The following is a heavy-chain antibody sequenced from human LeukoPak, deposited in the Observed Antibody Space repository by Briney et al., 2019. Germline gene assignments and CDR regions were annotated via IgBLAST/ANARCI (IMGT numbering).Heavy chain of an antibody. J-gene: IGHJ2*01. CDR2: IDSDGSST. CDR3: ARPPYSSGSSDL. CDR1: GFTFSSYW. V-gene: IGHV3-74*01. D-gene: IGHD6-19*01. Sequence: PGGSLRLSCAASGFTFSSYWMHWVRQAPGKGLVWVSRIDSDGSSTTYADSVKGRFTISRDNAKNTLYLQMNSLRAEDTAVYYCARPPYSSGSSDLWGRGTLVTVSS.